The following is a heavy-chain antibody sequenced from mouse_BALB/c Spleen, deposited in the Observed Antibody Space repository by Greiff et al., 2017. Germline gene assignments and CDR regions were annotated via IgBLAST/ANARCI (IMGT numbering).Heavy chain of an antibody. J-gene: IGHJ1*01. D-gene: IGHD1-1*01. V-gene: IGHV5-12-1*01. CDR3: ARHPYYYGSSYWYFDV. CDR2: ISSGGGST. Sequence: DVQLVESGGDLVKPGGSLKLSCAASGFTFSSYDMSWVRQTPEKRLEWVAYISSGGGSTYYPDTVKGRFTISRDNAKNTLYLQMSSLKSEDTAMYYCARHPYYYGSSYWYFDVWGAGTTVTVSA. CDR1: GFTFSSYD.